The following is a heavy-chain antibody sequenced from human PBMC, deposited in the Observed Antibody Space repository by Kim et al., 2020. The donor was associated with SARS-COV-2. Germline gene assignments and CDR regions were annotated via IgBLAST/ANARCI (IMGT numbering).Heavy chain of an antibody. D-gene: IGHD2-21*01. J-gene: IGHJ4*02. Sequence: GGSLRLSCTTSGFTFTGHAMSWVRQAPGKRLEWVSSIDGSDGTTYYVDSVRGRFTISRDDSKNTLYLQMSALRGDDTAVYYCMKGGWGWIWDHWGQGTLV. V-gene: IGHV3-23*01. CDR3: MKGGWGWIWDH. CDR2: IDGSDGTT. CDR1: GFTFTGHA.